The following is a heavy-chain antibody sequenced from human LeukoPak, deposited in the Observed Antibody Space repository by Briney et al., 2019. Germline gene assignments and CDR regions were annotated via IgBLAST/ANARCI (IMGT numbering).Heavy chain of an antibody. Sequence: SETLSLTCAVYSGSFSGYYWSWIRQPPGKGLEWIGEINHSGSTNSNPSLKSRVTISVDTSKNQFSLKLSSVTAANTAVYYCARPHSGYDFTRFDYWGQGTLVTVSS. CDR1: SGSFSGYY. D-gene: IGHD5-12*01. CDR3: ARPHSGYDFTRFDY. J-gene: IGHJ4*02. CDR2: INHSGST. V-gene: IGHV4-34*01.